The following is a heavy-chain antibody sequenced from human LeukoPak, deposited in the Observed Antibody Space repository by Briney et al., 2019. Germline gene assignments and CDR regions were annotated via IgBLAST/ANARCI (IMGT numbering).Heavy chain of an antibody. V-gene: IGHV3-30*02. CDR2: IRYDGSNK. J-gene: IGHJ4*02. CDR3: ATGGVVPAATPFFDY. CDR1: GFTFSSYG. D-gene: IGHD2-2*01. Sequence: PGGSLRLSCAASGFTFSSYGMHWVRQAPGKGLEWVAFIRYDGSNKYYADSVKGRFTISRDNSKNTLYLQMNSLRAEDTAVYYCATGGVVPAATPFFDYWGQGTLVTVSS.